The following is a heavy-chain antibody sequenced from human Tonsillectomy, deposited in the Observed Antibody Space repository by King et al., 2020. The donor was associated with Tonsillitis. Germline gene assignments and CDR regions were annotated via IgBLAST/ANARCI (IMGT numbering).Heavy chain of an antibody. CDR3: ARDLGVGPPDDAFDI. D-gene: IGHD3-16*01. Sequence: VQLVEYGGGVVQPGRSLRLSCAASGFMFSDYDIHWVRQAPDKGLEWVAAIWFDGSIQFYADSVKGRFTISRDNPKNTVYLQMNSLRAEDTAVYFCARDLGVGPPDDAFDIWGQGTLVIVSS. V-gene: IGHV3-33*01. J-gene: IGHJ3*02. CDR2: IWFDGSIQ. CDR1: GFMFSDYD.